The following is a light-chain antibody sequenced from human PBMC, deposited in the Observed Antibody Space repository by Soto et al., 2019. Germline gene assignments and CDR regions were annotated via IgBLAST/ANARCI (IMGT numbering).Light chain of an antibody. J-gene: IGKJ4*01. Sequence: EIVMTQSPGTLSASPWERATLSCRASQSVRNNLAWYQQKPGQSPRLLIYGASTRATGIPARFSGSGSGTEFTLTITPLHSEDFALHFCQHYDNAAGTFGGGTKVEIK. CDR2: GAS. CDR1: QSVRNN. CDR3: QHYDNAAGT. V-gene: IGKV3-15*01.